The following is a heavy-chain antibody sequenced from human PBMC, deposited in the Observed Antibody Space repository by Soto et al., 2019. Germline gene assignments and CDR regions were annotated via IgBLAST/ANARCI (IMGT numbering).Heavy chain of an antibody. CDR2: TGLNGRTT. CDR1: GFTFSTSA. CDR3: ATVHGTSRSFDS. J-gene: IGHJ4*02. V-gene: IGHV3-23*01. Sequence: EVQLLESGGGLVQPGGSLRLSCAAPGFTFSTSAMTWVRQAPGKGLEWVSTTGLNGRTTYYADSVKGRFTVSRDNSKDTLALQMSSLRAEDTAVYYCATVHGTSRSFDSWGQGTLVTVSS.